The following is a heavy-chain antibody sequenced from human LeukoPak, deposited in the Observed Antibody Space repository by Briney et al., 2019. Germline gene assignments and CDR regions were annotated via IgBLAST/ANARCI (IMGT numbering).Heavy chain of an antibody. CDR3: ARDTGSYYGYYYYYYGMDV. V-gene: IGHV4-34*01. D-gene: IGHD1-26*01. J-gene: IGHJ6*02. Sequence: PSETLSLTCAVYGGSFSGYYWSWIRQPPGKGLEWIGEINHSGSTNYNPSLKSRVTISVDTSKNQFSLKLSSVTAADTAVYYCARDTGSYYGYYYYYYGMDVWGQGTTVTVSS. CDR2: INHSGST. CDR1: GGSFSGYY.